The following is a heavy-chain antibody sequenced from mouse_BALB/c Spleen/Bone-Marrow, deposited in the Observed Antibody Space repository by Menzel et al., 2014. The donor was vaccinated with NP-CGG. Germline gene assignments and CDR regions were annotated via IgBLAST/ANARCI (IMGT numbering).Heavy chain of an antibody. Sequence: VQLQQSGPELVKPGASVKMSCKASGYTFTSYYIHWVKQRPGQGLEWIGWIYPGDGSTKYNEKFKGKTTLTADKSSSPAYMLLSSLTSEDSAIYFCARQAMDYWGQGTSVTVSS. V-gene: IGHV1S56*01. CDR1: GYTFTSYY. CDR3: ARQAMDY. CDR2: IYPGDGST. J-gene: IGHJ4*01.